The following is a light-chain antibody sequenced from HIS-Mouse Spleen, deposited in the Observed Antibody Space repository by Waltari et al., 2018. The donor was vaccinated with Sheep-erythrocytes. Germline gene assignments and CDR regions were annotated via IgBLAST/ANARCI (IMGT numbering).Light chain of an antibody. CDR1: SSDVGSYNL. J-gene: IGLJ3*02. V-gene: IGLV2-23*01. Sequence: QSALTQPASVSGSPGQSITISCTGTSSDVGSYNLVSWYQQHPGKAPKLMIYDGSKLPSGVSNRCSGSKSGNTASLTIAGLQAEDEADYYCCSYAGSSTPWVFGGGTKLTVL. CDR3: CSYAGSSTPWV. CDR2: DGS.